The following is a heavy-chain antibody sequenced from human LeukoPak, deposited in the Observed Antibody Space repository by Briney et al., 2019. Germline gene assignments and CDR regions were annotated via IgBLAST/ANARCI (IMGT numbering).Heavy chain of an antibody. CDR2: ISSSSSTI. J-gene: IGHJ6*02. D-gene: IGHD2-15*01. CDR3: ARSVVVAATHLGYYGMDV. V-gene: IGHV3-48*04. CDR1: GFTFSSHS. Sequence: SEGSLRLSCAASGFTFSSHSMNWVRQAPGKGLEWVSYISSSSSTIYYADSVKGRFTISRDNAKNSLYLQMNSLRAEDTAVYYCARSVVVAATHLGYYGMDVWGQGTTVTVSS.